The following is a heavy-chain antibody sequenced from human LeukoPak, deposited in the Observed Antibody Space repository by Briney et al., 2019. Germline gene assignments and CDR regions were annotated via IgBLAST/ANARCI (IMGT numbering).Heavy chain of an antibody. J-gene: IGHJ4*02. V-gene: IGHV4-59*08. CDR3: ARGGSYTPY. Sequence: PSETLSLTCTVSGVSIGSYFWSWIRQPPGKGLEWIGYIDNRGSTNYNPSLKSRVTISVDTSKNQFSLKLNSVTAVDTAVYYCARGGSYTPYWGQGTLVTVS. CDR1: GVSIGSYF. CDR2: IDNRGST. D-gene: IGHD1-26*01.